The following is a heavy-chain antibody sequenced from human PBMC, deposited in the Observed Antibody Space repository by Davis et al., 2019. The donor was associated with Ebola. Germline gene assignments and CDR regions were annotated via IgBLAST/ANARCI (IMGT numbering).Heavy chain of an antibody. Sequence: PSETLSLTCAVYGGSFSGYYWSWIRQPPGKGLEWIGEINHSGSTNYNPSLKSRVTISVDTSKNQFSLRLSSVTAADTAVYYCARNSVPEGEIVVVSTAVRGEPFDIWGQGTMVTVSS. V-gene: IGHV4-34*01. J-gene: IGHJ3*02. CDR1: GGSFSGYY. CDR2: INHSGST. D-gene: IGHD2-2*01. CDR3: ARNSVPEGEIVVVSTAVRGEPFDI.